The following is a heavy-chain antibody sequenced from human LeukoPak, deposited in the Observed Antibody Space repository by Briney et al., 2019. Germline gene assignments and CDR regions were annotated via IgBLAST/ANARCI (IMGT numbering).Heavy chain of an antibody. J-gene: IGHJ4*02. D-gene: IGHD3-10*01. V-gene: IGHV4-59*01. CDR3: ARGTYGSGSYGTGPLGY. CDR2: IFYSGST. Sequence: PSETLSLTCTVSGGSISSYYWSWIRQPPGKGLEWIGCIFYSGSTNYNPSLKSQVTISADTSKNQFSLKLSSVTAADTAVYYCARGTYGSGSYGTGPLGYWGQGTLVTVSS. CDR1: GGSISSYY.